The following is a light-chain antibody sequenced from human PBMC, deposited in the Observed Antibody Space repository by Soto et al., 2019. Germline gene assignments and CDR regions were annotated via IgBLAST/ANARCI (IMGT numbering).Light chain of an antibody. CDR1: QSISSW. CDR3: QQYNSYSQT. J-gene: IGKJ1*01. Sequence: DMQMTQSPSTLSASLGDGVTIXXRSSQSISSWLAWYQQKPGKAPXLLIYKASSLESGVPSRFSGSGSGTEFTLTISSLQPDDFATYYCQQYNSYSQTFGQGTKV. CDR2: KAS. V-gene: IGKV1-5*03.